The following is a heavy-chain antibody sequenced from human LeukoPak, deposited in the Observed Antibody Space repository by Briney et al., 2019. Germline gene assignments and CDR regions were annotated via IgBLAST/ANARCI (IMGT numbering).Heavy chain of an antibody. CDR2: ISTAGSTI. CDR3: ARISRSDGGGFDY. J-gene: IGHJ4*02. D-gene: IGHD3-16*01. V-gene: IGHV3-11*01. Sequence: GGSLRLSCAASGFTFSDYYMSWIRQAPGKGLEWVSYISTAGSTIYYVDSVRGRFTVSRDNAKNSLYLQMNSLRAEDTAVYYCARISRSDGGGFDYWGQGTLVTVSS. CDR1: GFTFSDYY.